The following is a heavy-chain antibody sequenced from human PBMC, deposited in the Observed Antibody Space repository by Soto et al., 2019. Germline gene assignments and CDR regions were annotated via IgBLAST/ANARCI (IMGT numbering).Heavy chain of an antibody. J-gene: IGHJ4*02. CDR3: ARRYPGNFDY. Sequence: QVQLQESGPGLVKPSETLSLTCTVSGVAISSYYWSWIQPPPGKGLEWIGYIYYSGSTNNNPSLKSRVTISVDTSKHQSSLKLSSVTAADTAVYYCARRYPGNFDYWGQGTLVTVSS. D-gene: IGHD1-26*01. CDR2: IYYSGST. CDR1: GVAISSYY. V-gene: IGHV4-59*01.